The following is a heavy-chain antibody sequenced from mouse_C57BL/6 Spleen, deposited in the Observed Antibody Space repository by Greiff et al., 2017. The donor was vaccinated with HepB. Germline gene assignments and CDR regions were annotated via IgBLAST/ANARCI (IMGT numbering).Heavy chain of an antibody. D-gene: IGHD2-12*01. Sequence: VQVVESGPELVKPGASVKISCKASGYAFSSSWMNWVKQRPGKGLEWIGRIYPGDGDTNYNGKFKGKATLTADKSSSTAYMQLSSLTSEDSAVYFCARSNYSPFDYWGQGTTLTVSS. CDR1: GYAFSSSW. V-gene: IGHV1-82*01. CDR2: IYPGDGDT. J-gene: IGHJ2*01. CDR3: ARSNYSPFDY.